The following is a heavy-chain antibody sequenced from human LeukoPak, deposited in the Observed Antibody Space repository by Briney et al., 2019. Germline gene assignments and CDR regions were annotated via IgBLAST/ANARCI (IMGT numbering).Heavy chain of an antibody. CDR2: INHSGST. D-gene: IGHD2-2*01. V-gene: IGHV4-34*01. Sequence: SETLSLTCTVSGGSISSYYWSWIRQPPGKGLEWIGEINHSGSTNYNPSLKSRVTISVDTSKNQFSLKLSSVTAADTAVYYCARGRQRFYCSSTSYYGLCWFDPWGQGTLVTVSS. J-gene: IGHJ5*02. CDR3: ARGRQRFYCSSTSYYGLCWFDP. CDR1: GGSISSYY.